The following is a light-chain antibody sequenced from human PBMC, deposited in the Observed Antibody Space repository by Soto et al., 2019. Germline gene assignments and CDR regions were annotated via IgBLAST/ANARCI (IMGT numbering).Light chain of an antibody. CDR3: QQYDATPRT. V-gene: IGKV4-1*01. Sequence: DIVMTQSPDSLAVSLGERATINCKSSQNILFSSTNENYLAWYQQKPGHPPKLLIYWASTRESGVPERFSGSGSGTYFTLTISSLQAEDVAVYYCQQYDATPRTFGQGTRVEIK. CDR2: WAS. J-gene: IGKJ1*01. CDR1: QNILFSSTNENY.